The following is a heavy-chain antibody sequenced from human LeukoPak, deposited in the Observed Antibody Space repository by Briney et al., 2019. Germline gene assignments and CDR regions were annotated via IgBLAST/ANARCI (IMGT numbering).Heavy chain of an antibody. V-gene: IGHV1-69*05. CDR1: GGTFSRYA. CDR2: IIPIFGTA. CDR3: ARDQDSSSGWFDP. J-gene: IGHJ5*02. D-gene: IGHD6-6*01. Sequence: SVKVSCKASGGTFSRYAISWVRQAPRQGLGWMGGIIPIFGTANYAQKFQGRVTITTDESTSTAYMELSSLRSEDTAVYYCARDQDSSSGWFDPWGQGTLVTVSS.